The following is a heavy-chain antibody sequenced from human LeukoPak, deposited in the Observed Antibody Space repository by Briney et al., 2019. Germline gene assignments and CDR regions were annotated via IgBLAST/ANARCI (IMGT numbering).Heavy chain of an antibody. J-gene: IGHJ4*02. V-gene: IGHV4-34*01. CDR3: AREGRQDYVYFDH. D-gene: IGHD4-17*01. CDR2: IDHRGDT. Sequence: SETLSLTCAVYGGSFSRYYWSWIRQSPGKGLEWIAEIDHRGDTNYNPSVKSRVTMSVDTSKNQFSLKLSSVTAADTAMYYCAREGRQDYVYFDHWGQGSLVTVSS. CDR1: GGSFSRYY.